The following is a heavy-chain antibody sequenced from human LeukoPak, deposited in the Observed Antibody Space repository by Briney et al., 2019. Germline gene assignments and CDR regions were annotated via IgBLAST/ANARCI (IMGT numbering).Heavy chain of an antibody. CDR2: INPSGGST. D-gene: IGHD2-15*01. CDR3: AKQLGYCSDGSCYFPY. Sequence: ASVKVSCKASGYTFTSYYMHWVRQAPGQGLEWMGIINPSGGSTSYAQKFQGRVTMTRDTSTNTVYMKLSSLRSEDTAVYYCAKQLGYCSDGSCYFPYWGQGTLVTVSS. CDR1: GYTFTSYY. J-gene: IGHJ4*02. V-gene: IGHV1-46*01.